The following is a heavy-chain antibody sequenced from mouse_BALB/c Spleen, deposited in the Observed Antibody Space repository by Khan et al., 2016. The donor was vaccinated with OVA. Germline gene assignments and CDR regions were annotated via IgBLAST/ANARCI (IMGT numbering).Heavy chain of an antibody. V-gene: IGHV9-3-1*01. Sequence: VQLQESGPELKKPGETVQISCKASGYTFKNHGMNWVKQAPGKGLKWMGWINTYTGEPTYVEDFKGRFAFSLETPASTSYLQINNLKNEDTATYFCARPPFFSYVMVYWGQGTSVTVSS. J-gene: IGHJ4*01. CDR1: GYTFKNHG. CDR2: INTYTGEP. CDR3: ARPPFFSYVMVY.